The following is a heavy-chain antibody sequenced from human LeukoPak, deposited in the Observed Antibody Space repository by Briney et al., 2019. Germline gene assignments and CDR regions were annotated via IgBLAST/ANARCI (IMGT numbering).Heavy chain of an antibody. J-gene: IGHJ6*03. D-gene: IGHD6-19*01. V-gene: IGHV3-20*01. CDR1: GFTFDDYG. CDR2: INWNGGST. CDR3: AKYSSGSFYYYMDV. Sequence: TGGSLRLSCAASGFTFDDYGMSWVRQAPGKGLEWVSGINWNGGSTGYADSVKGRFTISRDNAKNSLYLQMNSLRAEDTALYHCAKYSSGSFYYYMDVWGKGTTVNVSS.